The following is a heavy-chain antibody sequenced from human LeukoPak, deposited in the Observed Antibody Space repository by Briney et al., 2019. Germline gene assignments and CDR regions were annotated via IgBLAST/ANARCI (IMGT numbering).Heavy chain of an antibody. J-gene: IGHJ5*02. V-gene: IGHV1-46*01. Sequence: GASVKVSCEASGYTFTSYYMHWVRQAPGQGLEWMGIINPSGGSTSYAQKFQGRVTMTRDTSTSTVYMELSSLRSEDTAVYYCARDSVGCSSTSCYPGGWFDPWGQGTLVTVSS. CDR2: INPSGGST. CDR3: ARDSVGCSSTSCYPGGWFDP. CDR1: GYTFTSYY. D-gene: IGHD2-2*01.